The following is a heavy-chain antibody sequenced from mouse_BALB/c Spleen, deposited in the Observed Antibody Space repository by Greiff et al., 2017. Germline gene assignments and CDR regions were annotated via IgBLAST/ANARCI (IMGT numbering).Heavy chain of an antibody. V-gene: IGHV1-4*02. CDR1: GYTFTSYT. CDR3: ARFLYGNYGCY. J-gene: IGHJ2*01. D-gene: IGHD2-1*01. CDR2: INPSTGYT. Sequence: VQLQQSAAELARPGASVKMSCKASGYTFTSYTMHWVKQRPGQGLEWIGYINPSTGYTEYNQKFKDKATLTADKSSSTAYMQLSSLTSEDSAVYYCARFLYGNYGCYWGQGTTLTVSS.